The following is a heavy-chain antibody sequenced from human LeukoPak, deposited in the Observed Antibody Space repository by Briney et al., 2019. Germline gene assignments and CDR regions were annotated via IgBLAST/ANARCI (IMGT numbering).Heavy chain of an antibody. CDR3: AREVYCSSTSCYRRSFWFDP. CDR2: IYHSGST. Sequence: SQTLSLTCAVSGGSISSGGYSWSWIRQPPGKGLEWIGYIYHSGSTYYNPSLKSRVTISVDRSKNQFSLKLSSVTAAGTAVYYCAREVYCSSTSCYRRSFWFDPWGQGTLVTVSS. V-gene: IGHV4-30-2*01. CDR1: GGSISSGGYS. D-gene: IGHD2-2*02. J-gene: IGHJ5*02.